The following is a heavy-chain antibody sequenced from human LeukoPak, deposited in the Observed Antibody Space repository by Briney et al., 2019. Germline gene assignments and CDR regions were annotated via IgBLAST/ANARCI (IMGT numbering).Heavy chain of an antibody. D-gene: IGHD6-13*01. J-gene: IGHJ4*02. CDR1: GGSISSYY. Sequence: SETLSLTCTVSGGSISSYYWSWIRQPPGKGLEWIGYIYYSGTTNYNPSLKSRVTISVDTSKNQFSLKLSSVAAADTAVYYCARGVYIAAAQYGYWGQGTLVTVSS. CDR2: IYYSGTT. CDR3: ARGVYIAAAQYGY. V-gene: IGHV4-59*01.